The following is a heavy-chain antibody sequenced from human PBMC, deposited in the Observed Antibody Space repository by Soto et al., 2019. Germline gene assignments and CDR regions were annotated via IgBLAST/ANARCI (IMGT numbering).Heavy chain of an antibody. CDR3: ARDIDSRQEY. J-gene: IGHJ4*02. CDR1: GFTFSSYA. D-gene: IGHD6-25*01. CDR2: ISHDGNNT. Sequence: QVHLVESGGGMVQSGRTLRLSCAASGFTFSSYAMHWVRQAPGKGLEWVAVISHDGNNTYYAGSVKGRFTISRDNSKNTLNMQMNSLSPEDTAVYHCARDIDSRQEYWGQGTLVTVSS. V-gene: IGHV3-30-3*01.